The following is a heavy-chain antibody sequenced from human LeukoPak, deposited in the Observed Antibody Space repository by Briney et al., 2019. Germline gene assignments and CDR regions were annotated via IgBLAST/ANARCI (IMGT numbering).Heavy chain of an antibody. CDR1: GASISSGSYY. V-gene: IGHV4-61*02. CDR2: IYSSGAT. Sequence: SETLSLTCNVSGASISSGSYYWSWIRQPAGKGLEWIGRIYSSGATNYNPSLKTRVTISLDTSKNQFSLILSSVTAADTAVYYCAGAERITMVRGVMVWFDPWGQGTLVTVSS. D-gene: IGHD3-10*01. CDR3: AGAERITMVRGVMVWFDP. J-gene: IGHJ5*02.